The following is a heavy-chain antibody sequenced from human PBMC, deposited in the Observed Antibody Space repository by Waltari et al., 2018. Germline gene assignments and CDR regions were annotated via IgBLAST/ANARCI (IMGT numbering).Heavy chain of an antibody. J-gene: IGHJ6*02. Sequence: EVQLVQSGAEVKKPGESLKISCKGSGYSFTSYWIGWVRKLPGKGLEWRGISYPGDSDTRYSPAFQGQVTISADKSISTAYLQWSSLKASDTAMYYCATNYNSSSSFYYYYYGMDVWGQGTTVTVSS. V-gene: IGHV5-51*03. CDR1: GYSFTSYW. CDR2: SYPGDSDT. CDR3: ATNYNSSSSFYYYYYGMDV. D-gene: IGHD6-6*01.